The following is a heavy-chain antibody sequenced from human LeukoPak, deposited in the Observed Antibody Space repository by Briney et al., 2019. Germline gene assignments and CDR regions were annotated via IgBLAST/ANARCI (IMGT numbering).Heavy chain of an antibody. CDR2: ISAYNGNT. D-gene: IGHD3-22*01. CDR1: GYTFTSYG. Sequence: ASVKVSCKASGYTFTSYGISWVRQAPGQGLEWMGWISAYNGNTNYAQKLQGRVTMTTDTSTSTAYMELRSLRSDDTAVYYCAAEGHYYDSSGYYYRVDYWGQGTLVTVSS. V-gene: IGHV1-18*01. J-gene: IGHJ4*02. CDR3: AAEGHYYDSSGYYYRVDY.